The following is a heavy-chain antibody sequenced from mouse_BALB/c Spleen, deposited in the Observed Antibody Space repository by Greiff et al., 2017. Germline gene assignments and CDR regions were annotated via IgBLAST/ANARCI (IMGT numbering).Heavy chain of an antibody. CDR3: ARSADYYGSSPAWLAY. J-gene: IGHJ3*01. V-gene: IGHV1-4*02. D-gene: IGHD1-1*01. CDR2: INPSSGYT. CDR1: GYTFTSYT. Sequence: QVQLQQSAAELARPGASVKMSCKASGYTFTSYTMHWVKQRPGQGLEWIGYINPSSGYTEYNQKFKDKTTLTADKSSSTAYMQLSSLTSEDSAVYYCARSADYYGSSPAWLAYWGQGTLVTVSA.